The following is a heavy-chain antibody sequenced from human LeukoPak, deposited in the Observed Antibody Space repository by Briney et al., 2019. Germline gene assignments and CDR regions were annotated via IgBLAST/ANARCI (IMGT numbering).Heavy chain of an antibody. Sequence: ASVKVSCKASGYTFTSYDINWVRQATGQGLEWMGWMNPNSGNTGYAQKFQGRVTMTRYTSISTAYMELSSLRSEDTAVYYCARGVNRLDSSSGVFDYWGQGTLVTVSS. V-gene: IGHV1-8*01. J-gene: IGHJ4*02. D-gene: IGHD6-13*01. CDR2: MNPNSGNT. CDR3: ARGVNRLDSSSGVFDY. CDR1: GYTFTSYD.